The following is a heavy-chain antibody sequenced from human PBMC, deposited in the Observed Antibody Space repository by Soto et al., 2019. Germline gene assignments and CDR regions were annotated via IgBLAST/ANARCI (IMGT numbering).Heavy chain of an antibody. CDR1: GFTFSTYG. Sequence: GGSLRLSCAASGFTFSTYGMHWVRQAPGKGLEWVALIWSDGNNKYYADSVKGRLTISRDNSKNTLYLQMNSLRTEDTAIYYCARDDEGGSYCDLGYWGQGTLVTVSS. J-gene: IGHJ4*02. CDR2: IWSDGNNK. V-gene: IGHV3-30*02. CDR3: ARDDEGGSYCDLGY. D-gene: IGHD3-10*01.